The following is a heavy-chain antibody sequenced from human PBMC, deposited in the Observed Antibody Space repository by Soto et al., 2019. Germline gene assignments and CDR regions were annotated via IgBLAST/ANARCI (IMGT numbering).Heavy chain of an antibody. D-gene: IGHD6-13*01. CDR2: IFSNDEK. J-gene: IGHJ5*02. Sequence: QVTVKESGPVLVKPTETLTLTCTVSGFSLSNAGLGVSWIRQPPGKALEWLAHIFSNDEKYYTTSRKSSLTTSKDTSTSQVVLTKTNMDPVDTATYYCASTYSTSWYWFVPWGQGTLVTVSS. CDR1: GFSLSNAGLG. CDR3: ASTYSTSWYWFVP. V-gene: IGHV2-26*04.